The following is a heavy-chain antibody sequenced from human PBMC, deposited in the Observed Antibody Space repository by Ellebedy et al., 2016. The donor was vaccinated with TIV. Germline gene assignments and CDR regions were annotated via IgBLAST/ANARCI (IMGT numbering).Heavy chain of an antibody. D-gene: IGHD3-10*01. CDR1: GYTFTTFA. V-gene: IGHV1-18*01. CDR2: ISANNGNT. CDR3: ARPKGSYYNAFDY. J-gene: IGHJ4*02. Sequence: ASVKVSCKASGYTFTTFAISWVRQAPGQGLEWMGWISANNGNTNYAQKLQGRVTMTTDTSTSTAYMELRNLRSDDTAVYYCARPKGSYYNAFDYWGQGTLVTVSS.